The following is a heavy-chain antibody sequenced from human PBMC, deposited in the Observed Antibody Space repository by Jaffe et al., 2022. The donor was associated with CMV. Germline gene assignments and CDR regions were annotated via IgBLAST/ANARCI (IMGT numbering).Heavy chain of an antibody. CDR2: ISSNGGST. CDR3: VKDEGGSYSSWGYFDY. Sequence: EVQLVESGGGLVQPGGSLRLSCSASGFTFSSYAMHWVRQAPGKGLEYVSAISSNGGSTYYADSVKGRFTISRDNSKNTLYLQMSSLRAEDTAVYYCVKDEGGSYSSWGYFDYWGQGTLVTVSS. CDR1: GFTFSSYA. D-gene: IGHD1-26*01. V-gene: IGHV3-64D*06. J-gene: IGHJ4*02.